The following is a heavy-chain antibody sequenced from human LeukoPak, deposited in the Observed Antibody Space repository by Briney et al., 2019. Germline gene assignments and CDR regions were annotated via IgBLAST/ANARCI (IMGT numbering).Heavy chain of an antibody. Sequence: SETLSLTCTVSGYSISSGYYWGWIRQPPGKGLEWIGSIYHSGSTYYNPSLKSRVTISVDTSKNQFSLKLSSVTAADTAVYYCARGEHGYCSSTSCYGLGWFDPWGQGTLVTVSS. CDR1: GYSISSGYY. V-gene: IGHV4-38-2*02. J-gene: IGHJ5*02. CDR2: IYHSGST. D-gene: IGHD2-2*03. CDR3: ARGEHGYCSSTSCYGLGWFDP.